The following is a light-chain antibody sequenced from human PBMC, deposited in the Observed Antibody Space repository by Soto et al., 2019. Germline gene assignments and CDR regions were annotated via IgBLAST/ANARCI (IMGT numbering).Light chain of an antibody. CDR1: SSDVGGYNY. CDR2: EAS. V-gene: IGLV2-14*01. J-gene: IGLJ3*02. Sequence: QSALTQPASVSGSPGQSITISCTGTSSDVGGYNYVSWYQHHPGKAPKLMIYEASNRPSGVSNRFSGSKSGNTASLTISGLQAEDESDYYCSSHTSSGSWVFGGGTKLTVL. CDR3: SSHTSSGSWV.